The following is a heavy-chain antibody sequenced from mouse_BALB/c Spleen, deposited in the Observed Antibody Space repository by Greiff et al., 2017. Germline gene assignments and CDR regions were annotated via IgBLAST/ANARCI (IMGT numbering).Heavy chain of an antibody. V-gene: IGHV1S29*02. Sequence: EVQLQQSGPELVKPGASVKISCKASGYTFTDYNMHWVKQSHGKSLEWIGYIYPYNGGTGYNQKFKSKATLTVDNSSSTAYMELRSLTSEDSAVYYCARSGWLLPFDYWGQGTTLTVSS. D-gene: IGHD2-3*01. CDR1: GYTFTDYN. CDR3: ARSGWLLPFDY. CDR2: IYPYNGGT. J-gene: IGHJ2*01.